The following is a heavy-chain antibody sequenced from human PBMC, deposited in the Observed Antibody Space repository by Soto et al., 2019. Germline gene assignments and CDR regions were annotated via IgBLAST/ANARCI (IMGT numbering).Heavy chain of an antibody. CDR2: INPNSGGT. CDR3: ARDFPSKQYQPRGFDP. CDR1: GYTFTGYY. D-gene: IGHD2-2*01. V-gene: IGHV1-2*02. J-gene: IGHJ5*02. Sequence: ASVKVSCKASGYTFTGYYMHWVRQAPGQGLEWMGWINPNSGGTNYAQKLQGRVTMTTDTSTSTAYMELRSLRSDDTAVYYCARDFPSKQYQPRGFDPWGQGTLVTVSS.